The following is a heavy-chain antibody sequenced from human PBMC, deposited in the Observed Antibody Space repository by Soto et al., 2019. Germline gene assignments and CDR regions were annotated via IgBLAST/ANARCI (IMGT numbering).Heavy chain of an antibody. J-gene: IGHJ6*02. CDR1: GGTFSSYA. V-gene: IGHV1-69*06. CDR3: ARGPPYYDYPNGMDV. D-gene: IGHD3-3*01. CDR2: IIPIFGTA. Sequence: QVQLMQSGAEVKKPGSSVKVSCKASGGTFSSYAISWVRQAPGQGLEWMGGIIPIFGTANYAQKFQGRVTINADKSTSTAYMELRSLRSEDTAVYYCARGPPYYDYPNGMDVWGQGTTVTVSS.